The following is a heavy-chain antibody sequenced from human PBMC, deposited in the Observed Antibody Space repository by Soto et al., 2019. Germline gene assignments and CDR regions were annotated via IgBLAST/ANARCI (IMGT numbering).Heavy chain of an antibody. V-gene: IGHV4-59*01. CDR2: IYYSGST. J-gene: IGHJ4*02. CDR1: GGSISSYY. D-gene: IGHD1-26*01. CDR3: ARGKTSGSYYFDY. Sequence: SETLSLTCTGSGGSISSYYWRLIRQPRGKGLEWIGYIYYSGSTIYNPSLKSRVTISLDTSKNQFSMKLSSLTPADTAVYYCARGKTSGSYYFDYWGQGTLVTVSS.